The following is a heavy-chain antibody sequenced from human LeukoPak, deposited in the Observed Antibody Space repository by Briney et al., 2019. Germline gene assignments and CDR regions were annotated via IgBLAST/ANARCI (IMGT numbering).Heavy chain of an antibody. J-gene: IGHJ6*03. CDR2: IPSDGRYK. D-gene: IGHD4-17*01. CDR3: AKNGDQRIYYHYMDV. CDR1: GFTFSSYG. Sequence: GGSLRLSCAASGFTFSSYGMQWLRQAPGKGLEWVAFIPSDGRYKYYADSVKGRFTIYRENSKNTLYLQMNSLRPEDMAVYYCAKNGDQRIYYHYMDVWGKGTTVTVSS. V-gene: IGHV3-30*02.